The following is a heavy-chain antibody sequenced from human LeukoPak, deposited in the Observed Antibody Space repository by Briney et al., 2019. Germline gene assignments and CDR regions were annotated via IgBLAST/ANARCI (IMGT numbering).Heavy chain of an antibody. CDR1: GGSISSSSFY. J-gene: IGHJ5*02. D-gene: IGHD3-10*01. CDR3: ARYYYGSGSYIWFDP. Sequence: SETLSLTCTVSGGSISSSSFYWGWIRQPPGKGLEWIGRLYYSGNTYYNPSLKSRVTISVDTSKSQFSLKLSSVTATDTAVYYCARYYYGSGSYIWFDPWGQGTLVTVSS. V-gene: IGHV4-39*01. CDR2: LYYSGNT.